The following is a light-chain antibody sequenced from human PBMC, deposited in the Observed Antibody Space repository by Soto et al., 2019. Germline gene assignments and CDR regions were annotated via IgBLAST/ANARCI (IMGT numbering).Light chain of an antibody. CDR2: GAS. Sequence: EIVLTQSPGTLSLSPGERATLSCRASQSVTSSLVWYQQKPGQAPRLLIYGASSRATGIPDRFSGGGSGTDFSLTITRLDPEDFAVYYCQQYGRSPWTFGQGTKVDIK. CDR3: QQYGRSPWT. V-gene: IGKV3-20*01. J-gene: IGKJ1*01. CDR1: QSVTSS.